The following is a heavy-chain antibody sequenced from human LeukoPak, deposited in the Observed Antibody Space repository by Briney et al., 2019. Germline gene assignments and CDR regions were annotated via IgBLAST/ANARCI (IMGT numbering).Heavy chain of an antibody. Sequence: GGSLRLSCAASGFTFSSYAMSWVRQAPGKGLEWVSGISGSGGSTYYADSVKGRFTISRDHSKNTLYLQMNSLRAEDTAVYYCAKVVAATLFYYPFDYWGQGTLVTVSS. CDR1: GFTFSSYA. CDR2: ISGSGGST. D-gene: IGHD2-15*01. J-gene: IGHJ4*02. V-gene: IGHV3-23*01. CDR3: AKVVAATLFYYPFDY.